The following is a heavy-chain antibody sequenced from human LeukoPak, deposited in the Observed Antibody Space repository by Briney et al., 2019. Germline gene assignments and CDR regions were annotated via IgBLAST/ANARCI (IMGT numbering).Heavy chain of an antibody. CDR2: ISSSSSYI. CDR1: GFAFSSYW. J-gene: IGHJ3*02. V-gene: IGHV3-21*01. Sequence: PGGSLRLSCAASGFAFSSYWMSWVRQAPGKGLGWVSSISSSSSYIYYADSVKGRFTISRDNAKNSLYLQMNSLRAEDTAVYYCASVSGWVNAFDIWGQGTMVTVSS. D-gene: IGHD6-19*01. CDR3: ASVSGWVNAFDI.